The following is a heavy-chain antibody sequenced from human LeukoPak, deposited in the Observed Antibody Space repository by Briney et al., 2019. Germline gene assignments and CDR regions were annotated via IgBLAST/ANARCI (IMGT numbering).Heavy chain of an antibody. CDR3: ARGQGVMAYWYFDL. D-gene: IGHD3-16*01. CDR1: GGSISSGGYS. CDR2: IYHSGST. V-gene: IGHV4-30-2*01. J-gene: IGHJ2*01. Sequence: PSETLSLTCAVSGGSISSGGYSWSWIRQPPGKGLEWIGYIYHSGSTYYNPSLKSRVTISVDRSKNQFSLELSSVTAADTAVYYCARGQGVMAYWYFDLWGRGTLVTVSS.